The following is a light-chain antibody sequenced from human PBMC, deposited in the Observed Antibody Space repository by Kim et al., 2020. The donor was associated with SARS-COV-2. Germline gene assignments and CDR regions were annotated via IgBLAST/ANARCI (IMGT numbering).Light chain of an antibody. V-gene: IGLV3-21*04. CDR2: YDS. CDR1: NIESKS. Sequence: APGKTARSTCGGDNIESKSVHWYQQKPGQAPVLVMYYDSDRPSGIPERFSGSNSGNTATLTISRIEAVDEADYYCQVWDRSSDHVVFGGGTQLTVL. J-gene: IGLJ3*02. CDR3: QVWDRSSDHVV.